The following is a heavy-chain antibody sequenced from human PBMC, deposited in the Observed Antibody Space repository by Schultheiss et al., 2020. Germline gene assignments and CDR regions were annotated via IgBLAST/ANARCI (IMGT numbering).Heavy chain of an antibody. V-gene: IGHV3-30*18. J-gene: IGHJ4*02. CDR2: ISNDGGSE. CDR1: GFTFSSYG. D-gene: IGHD3-22*01. Sequence: GSLRLSCAASGFTFSSYGMDWVRQAPGKGLEWVAVISNDGGSEDYAASVKGRFTISRDNSKNTLYLQMNSLRAEDTAVYYCAKDGYYYDSSGFPDYWGQGTLVTVSS. CDR3: AKDGYYYDSSGFPDY.